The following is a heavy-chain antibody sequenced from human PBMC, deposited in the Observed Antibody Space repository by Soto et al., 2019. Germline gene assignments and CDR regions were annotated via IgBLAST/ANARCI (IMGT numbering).Heavy chain of an antibody. Sequence: PSETLSLTCAVSGDSISSGHYWGCIRQPPGKGLEWIASIDYTGNTFYNPSLTSRVTISVDTSKNQFSLKVTSVTAADTAVYYCARIIKGYGTDSWGQGTLVTVSS. J-gene: IGHJ4*02. CDR1: GDSISSGHY. D-gene: IGHD5-18*01. CDR2: IDYTGNT. V-gene: IGHV4-38-2*01. CDR3: ARIIKGYGTDS.